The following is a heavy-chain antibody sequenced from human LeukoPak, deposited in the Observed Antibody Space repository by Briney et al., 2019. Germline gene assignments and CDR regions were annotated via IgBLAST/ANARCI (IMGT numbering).Heavy chain of an antibody. Sequence: VGSLRLSCAASGFTSNNYEMNWVRQAPGKGLEWVSYIPSSGGTIYYADSVKGRFTMSRDNAKNSVYLQMNSLRAEDTAVYYCARDDYGATFDAFDIWGQGTMVTVSS. CDR2: IPSSGGTI. CDR3: ARDDYGATFDAFDI. V-gene: IGHV3-48*03. CDR1: GFTSNNYE. J-gene: IGHJ3*02. D-gene: IGHD4-17*01.